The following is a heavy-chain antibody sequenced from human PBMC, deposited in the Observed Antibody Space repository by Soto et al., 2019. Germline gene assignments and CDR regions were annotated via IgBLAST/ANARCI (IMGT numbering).Heavy chain of an antibody. J-gene: IGHJ6*02. Sequence: SETLSLTCSVSGYSVSSSDYYWAWIRQPPGKGLEWIGSMLYSGLTYYNPSLKSRVTLSVDTSKNQFSVRLNSVTASDTAVYYCAPLSVSLSGPYGIHVWGQGTTVTVSS. CDR3: APLSVSLSGPYGIHV. CDR2: MLYSGLT. CDR1: GYSVSSSDYY. V-gene: IGHV4-39*01. D-gene: IGHD2-15*01.